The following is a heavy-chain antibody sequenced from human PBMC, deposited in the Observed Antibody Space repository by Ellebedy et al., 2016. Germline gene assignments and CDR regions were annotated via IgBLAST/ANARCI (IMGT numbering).Heavy chain of an antibody. V-gene: IGHV3-23*01. J-gene: IGHJ4*02. CDR3: AKLGPPYGDSTLGDY. CDR1: GFTFSLYS. CDR2: IGGSGHST. Sequence: GGSLRLSXAASGFTFSLYSFNWVRQAPGKGLEWVSAIGGSGHSTYYADSVKGRFTISRDNSENTLFLQMNSLRAEDTAVYYCAKLGPPYGDSTLGDYWGQGTLVTVSS. D-gene: IGHD7-27*01.